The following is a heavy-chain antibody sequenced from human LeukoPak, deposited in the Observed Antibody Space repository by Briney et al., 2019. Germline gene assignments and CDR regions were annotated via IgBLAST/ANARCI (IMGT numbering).Heavy chain of an antibody. CDR2: INPNSGGT. CDR3: ARDRGDSPAAAAASAPSFDY. Sequence: PGASVKVSCKASGYTFTGYYMHWVRQAPGQGLEWMGWINPNSGGTNYAQKFQGRVTMTRDTSISTAYMELSRLRSDDTAVYYCARDRGDSPAAAAASAPSFDYWGQGTLVTVSS. CDR1: GYTFTGYY. V-gene: IGHV1-2*02. D-gene: IGHD6-13*01. J-gene: IGHJ4*02.